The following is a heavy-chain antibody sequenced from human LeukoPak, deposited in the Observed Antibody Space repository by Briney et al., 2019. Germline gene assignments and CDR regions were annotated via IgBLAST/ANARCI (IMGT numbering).Heavy chain of an antibody. CDR3: ARGPAYYDILTGYDY. Sequence: ASVKVSCKASGGTFSSYAISWVRQAPGQGLEGMGGIIPIFGTAKYAQKFQGRVTITTDESTSTAYMELSSLRSEDTAVYYCARGPAYYDILTGYDYWGQGTLVTVSS. J-gene: IGHJ4*02. D-gene: IGHD3-9*01. CDR2: IIPIFGTA. CDR1: GGTFSSYA. V-gene: IGHV1-69*05.